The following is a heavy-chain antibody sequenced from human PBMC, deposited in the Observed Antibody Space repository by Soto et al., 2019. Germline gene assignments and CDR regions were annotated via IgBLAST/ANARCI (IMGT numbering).Heavy chain of an antibody. V-gene: IGHV1-2*02. J-gene: IGHJ2*01. CDR3: ARETDDFTNGAHDL. CDR2: IIPHSGET. D-gene: IGHD4-4*01. CDR1: GYSFTGYY. Sequence: QVQLVQSGAEVKRPGASVKVSCKASGYSFTGYYMHWVRQAPGQGLEWMGWIIPHSGETNYAQKFQARVTLTRDTSISTAYMQLSGLTSDDTAVYYCARETDDFTNGAHDLW.